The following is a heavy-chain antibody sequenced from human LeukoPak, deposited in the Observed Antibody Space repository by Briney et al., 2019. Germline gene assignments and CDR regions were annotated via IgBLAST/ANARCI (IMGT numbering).Heavy chain of an antibody. D-gene: IGHD5-12*01. CDR2: IYYSGST. CDR1: GGSISSGGYY. J-gene: IGHJ6*02. Sequence: PSQTLSLTCTVSGGSISSGGYYWSWIRQHPGKGLEWIGYIYYSGSTYYNPSLKSRVTISVDTSKNQFSLKLSSVTAADTAVYYCARVATEPYYYGMDVWGQGTTVTVSS. V-gene: IGHV4-31*03. CDR3: ARVATEPYYYGMDV.